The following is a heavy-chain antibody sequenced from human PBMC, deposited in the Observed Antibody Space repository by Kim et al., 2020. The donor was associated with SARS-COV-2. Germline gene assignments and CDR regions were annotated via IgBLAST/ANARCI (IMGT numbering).Heavy chain of an antibody. D-gene: IGHD3-10*01. CDR3: ARRYYYGSGSYFDWFDP. V-gene: IGHV4-39*01. J-gene: IGHJ5*02. Sequence: LKSRVTLSVDTSKNQFSLKLSSVTAADTAVYYCARRYYYGSGSYFDWFDPWVQGTLVTVSS.